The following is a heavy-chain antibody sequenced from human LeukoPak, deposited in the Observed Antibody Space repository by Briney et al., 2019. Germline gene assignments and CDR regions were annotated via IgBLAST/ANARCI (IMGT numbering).Heavy chain of an antibody. CDR1: GGSISSYY. J-gene: IGHJ4*02. CDR2: IYYSGST. CDR3: ARGTGSSSWYLFDY. D-gene: IGHD6-13*01. Sequence: SETLSLTCTVPGGSISSYYWSWIRQPPGKGLEWIGYIYYSGSTNYNPSLKSRVTISVDTSKNQFSLKLSSVTAADTAVYYCARGTGSSSWYLFDYWGQGTLVTVSS. V-gene: IGHV4-59*01.